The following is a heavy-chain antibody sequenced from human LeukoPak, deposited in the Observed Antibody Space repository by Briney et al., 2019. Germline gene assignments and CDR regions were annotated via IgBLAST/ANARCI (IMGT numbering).Heavy chain of an antibody. J-gene: IGHJ5*02. Sequence: GGSLRLSCAASGFTFSSYAMTWVRQAPGKGLEWVSGISGSGGTTYSADSVKGRFTISRDNSKNTLYLQMNSLRAEDTAVYYCAKGSCSSFTCYARFDPWGQGTPVTVSS. CDR2: ISGSGGTT. CDR3: AKGSCSSFTCYARFDP. V-gene: IGHV3-23*01. CDR1: GFTFSSYA. D-gene: IGHD2-2*01.